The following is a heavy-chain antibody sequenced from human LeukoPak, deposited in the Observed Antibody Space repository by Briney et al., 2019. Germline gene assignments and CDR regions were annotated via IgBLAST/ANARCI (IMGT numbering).Heavy chain of an antibody. J-gene: IGHJ4*02. CDR1: GFTFSSFW. V-gene: IGHV3-7*01. Sequence: GGSLRLSCAASGFTFSSFWMTWVRQAPGKGLEWVANIKQDGSEKYYVDSVRGRFTISRDNATNSLYLQMNSLGAEDTAVYYCARDLNYFDYWGQGTLVTVSS. CDR2: IKQDGSEK. CDR3: ARDLNYFDY.